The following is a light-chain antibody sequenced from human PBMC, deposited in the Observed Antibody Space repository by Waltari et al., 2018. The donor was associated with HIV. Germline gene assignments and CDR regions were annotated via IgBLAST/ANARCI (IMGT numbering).Light chain of an antibody. CDR3: QSSDNTLSGSV. V-gene: IGLV1-40*01. CDR2: NTN. CDR1: NSNIGTRE. J-gene: IGLJ2*01. Sequence: QSVLTQPPSVSGAPGQRVTLSCPGDNSNIGTREVHWYQQFPGTAPQLLIYNTNNRPSGVPDRFSGSKSGTSASLAITGLQAEDEADYYCQSSDNTLSGSVFGGGTKLTVL.